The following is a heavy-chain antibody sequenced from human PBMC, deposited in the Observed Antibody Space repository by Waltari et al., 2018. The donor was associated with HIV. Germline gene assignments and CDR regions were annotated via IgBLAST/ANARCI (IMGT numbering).Heavy chain of an antibody. D-gene: IGHD3-22*01. CDR3: AREKSGYAKYYFDY. Sequence: QVQLVESGGGLVKPGGSLGPSCAASGFTLSDYYMSWIRQAPGRGREWVSSISSSGSTIYYADSVKGRFTISRDNAKNSLYLQMNSLRAEDTAVYYCAREKSGYAKYYFDYWGQGTLVTVSS. V-gene: IGHV3-11*01. CDR1: GFTLSDYY. CDR2: ISSSGSTI. J-gene: IGHJ4*02.